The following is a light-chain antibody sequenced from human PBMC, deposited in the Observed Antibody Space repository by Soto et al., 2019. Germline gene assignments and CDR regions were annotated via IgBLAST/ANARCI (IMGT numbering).Light chain of an antibody. CDR1: QDIDWW. CDR2: DAS. Sequence: DIQMTQSPSSVSASVGDRVTITCRASQDIDWWLAWYQHKPGKAPNLLIYDASTLMSGVPSRFSGSGSGTEFTLTISSLQPGDFATYYCQQSETYPLTFGQGTRLEIK. J-gene: IGKJ5*01. CDR3: QQSETYPLT. V-gene: IGKV1-12*01.